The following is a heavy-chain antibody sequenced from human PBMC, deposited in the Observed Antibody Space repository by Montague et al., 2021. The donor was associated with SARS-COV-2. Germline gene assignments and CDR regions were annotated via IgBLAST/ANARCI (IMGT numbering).Heavy chain of an antibody. Sequence: TLSLTCNVSGGSMISGGYYWSWIRQPPGKGLEWIGYVYSGGTTYYNPSLKSRVTISEDMSKNQFSLRLTSVTAADTAVCYCVRDGGLRFSGGAMDVWGQGTTVTVSS. D-gene: IGHD3-3*01. CDR1: GGSMISGGYY. V-gene: IGHV4-31*03. CDR2: VYSGGTT. J-gene: IGHJ6*02. CDR3: VRDGGLRFSGGAMDV.